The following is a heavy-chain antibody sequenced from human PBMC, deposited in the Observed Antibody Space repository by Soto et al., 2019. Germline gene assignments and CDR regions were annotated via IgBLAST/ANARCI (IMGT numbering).Heavy chain of an antibody. J-gene: IGHJ4*02. CDR1: GVSITNYY. CDR3: ARGSGYSRGWYEYHFDY. Sequence: QVQLQESGPGLVKPSETLSLTCTVSGVSITNYYWSWVRQPPGKGLEWIGYIFYTGSTNYNSSLKSRVTISVDTSKNQFSLNLSSVTPADTAMYYCARGSGYSRGWYEYHFDYWGQGTLVTVSS. CDR2: IFYTGST. V-gene: IGHV4-59*01. D-gene: IGHD6-19*01.